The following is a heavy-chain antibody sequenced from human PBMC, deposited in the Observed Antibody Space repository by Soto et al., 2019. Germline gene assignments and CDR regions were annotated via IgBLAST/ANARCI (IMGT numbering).Heavy chain of an antibody. Sequence: ASVKVSCKASGGTFSSYAISWVRQAPGQGLELMGGIIPIFGTANYAQKFQGRVTITADESTSTAYMELSSLRSEDTAVYYCARDSRYYYDSSGYGPYAFDIWGQGTMVTV. CDR1: GGTFSSYA. V-gene: IGHV1-69*13. CDR3: ARDSRYYYDSSGYGPYAFDI. CDR2: IIPIFGTA. D-gene: IGHD3-22*01. J-gene: IGHJ3*02.